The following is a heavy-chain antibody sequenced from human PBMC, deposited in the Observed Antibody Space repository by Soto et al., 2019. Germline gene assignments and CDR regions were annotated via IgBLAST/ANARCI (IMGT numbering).Heavy chain of an antibody. V-gene: IGHV3-9*01. Sequence: QLVESGGGLVQPGRSLRLSCAASGFTFGDYAMHWVRQRPGEGLEWVSSISWNRANIGYADSVKGRFFISRDSAENSLYLQMDSLTDEDTALYYCAKGRTGMPSEIDSWGQGTLVAVSS. D-gene: IGHD2-2*01. CDR3: AKGRTGMPSEIDS. CDR1: GFTFGDYA. CDR2: ISWNRANI. J-gene: IGHJ4*02.